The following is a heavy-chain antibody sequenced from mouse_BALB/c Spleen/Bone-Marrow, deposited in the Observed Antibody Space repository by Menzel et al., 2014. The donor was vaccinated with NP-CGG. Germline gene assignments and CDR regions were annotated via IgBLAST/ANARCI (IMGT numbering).Heavy chain of an antibody. D-gene: IGHD1-1*01. CDR3: ARDIGGITLDY. CDR1: GFTFTDYY. Sequence: EVQLQQSGGGLVQPGGSLILSCATSGFTFTDYYMNWVRQPPGKALEWLGFIRNKANGYTTEFSASVKGRFTISRDNSQSILYLQMNTLRAEDSATYYCARDIGGITLDYWGQGTTLTVSS. V-gene: IGHV7-3*02. J-gene: IGHJ2*01. CDR2: IRNKANGYTT.